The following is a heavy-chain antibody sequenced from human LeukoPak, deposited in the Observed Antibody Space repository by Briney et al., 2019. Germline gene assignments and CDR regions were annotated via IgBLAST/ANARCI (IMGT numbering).Heavy chain of an antibody. J-gene: IGHJ4*02. CDR3: ARARDGYNWDNVFDY. D-gene: IGHD5-24*01. V-gene: IGHV3-11*01. CDR1: GFTFSDYY. Sequence: PGGSLRLSCAASGFTFSDYYMSWIRQAPGKGLEWVSYISSRGSTIYYADSVKGRFTISRDNAKNSLYLQMNSLRAEDTAVYYCARARDGYNWDNVFDYWGQGTLVTVSS. CDR2: ISSRGSTI.